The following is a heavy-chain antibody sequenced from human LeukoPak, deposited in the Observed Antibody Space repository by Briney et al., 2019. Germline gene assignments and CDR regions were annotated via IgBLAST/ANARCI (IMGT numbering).Heavy chain of an antibody. D-gene: IGHD5-18*01. J-gene: IGHJ4*02. CDR3: ARELIQLWFGYDY. Sequence: GGSLRLSCAASGSTFSSYWMSWVRQAPGKGLEWVANIKQDGSEKYYVDSVKGRFTISRDNAKNSLYLQMNSLRAEDTAVYYCARELIQLWFGYDYWGQGTLVTVSS. CDR1: GSTFSSYW. CDR2: IKQDGSEK. V-gene: IGHV3-7*01.